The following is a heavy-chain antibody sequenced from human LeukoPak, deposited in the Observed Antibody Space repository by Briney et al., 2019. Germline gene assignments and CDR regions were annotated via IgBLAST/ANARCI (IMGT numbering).Heavy chain of an antibody. Sequence: PGGSLRLSRAASGFTFSNYAMTWVRQAPGKGLEWVSAFSAGGGRTYYADSVRGRFTISRDNSKNMLYLQMNSLRAEDTAVYFCAKIQSDTALGRYFDYWGQGTLVTVSS. CDR3: AKIQSDTALGRYFDY. V-gene: IGHV3-23*01. J-gene: IGHJ4*02. CDR1: GFTFSNYA. CDR2: FSAGGGRT. D-gene: IGHD5-18*01.